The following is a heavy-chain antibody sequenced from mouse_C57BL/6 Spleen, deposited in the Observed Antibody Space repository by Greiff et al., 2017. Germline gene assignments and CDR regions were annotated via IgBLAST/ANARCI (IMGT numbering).Heavy chain of an antibody. CDR3: ARYEGLYAMDY. J-gene: IGHJ4*01. Sequence: VMLVESGGGLVQPGGSLSLPCAASGFTFTDYYMSWVRQPPGKALEWLGFIRNKANGYTTEYSASVKGRFTISRDNSQSILYPQMNALRAEDSATYYCARYEGLYAMDYWGQGTSGTVSA. CDR2: IRNKANGYTT. CDR1: GFTFTDYY. D-gene: IGHD3-1*01. V-gene: IGHV7-3*01.